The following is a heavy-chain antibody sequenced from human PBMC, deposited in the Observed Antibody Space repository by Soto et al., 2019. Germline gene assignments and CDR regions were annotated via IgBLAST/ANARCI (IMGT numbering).Heavy chain of an antibody. CDR3: ARGGMTRRYCSSTSCPNWFDP. Sequence: QVPLQESGPGLVKPSQTLSLTCTVSGGSISSGGYYWSWIRQHPGKGLEWLGYSYYSGSTYYNPSLKSRVTISVDTSKNPFSLKLSSVTAADTAVYYCARGGMTRRYCSSTSCPNWFDPWGQGTLVTVSS. J-gene: IGHJ5*02. V-gene: IGHV4-31*03. D-gene: IGHD2-2*01. CDR2: SYYSGST. CDR1: GGSISSGGYY.